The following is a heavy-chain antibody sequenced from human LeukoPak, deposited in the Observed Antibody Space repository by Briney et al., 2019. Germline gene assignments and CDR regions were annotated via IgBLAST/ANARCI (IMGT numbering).Heavy chain of an antibody. D-gene: IGHD4-17*01. V-gene: IGHV4-31*03. CDR3: ARGVHDYGDYVSVVDYFDS. CDR1: GGSITSGGYY. CDR2: ISYSGST. Sequence: PSQTLSLTCTVSGGSITSGGYYRSWIRQHPGKGLEWIGYISYSGSTYYNPSLKSRVTISVGTSEDQFSLKLRSVTAADTAVYYCARGVHDYGDYVSVVDYFDSWGQGTLVTVSS. J-gene: IGHJ4*02.